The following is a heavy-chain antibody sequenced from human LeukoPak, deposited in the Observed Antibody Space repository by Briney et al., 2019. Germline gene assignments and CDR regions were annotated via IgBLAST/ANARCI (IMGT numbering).Heavy chain of an antibody. CDR1: GFTFDDHG. V-gene: IGHV3-20*04. Sequence: GGSLRLSCAASGFTFDDHGMSWVRQAPGKGLEWVSGLHWNGVGTRYADSVKGRFTISRDNAKTSLYLQMNSLRAEDTAFYYCARSPSGLVGATTDYWGRGTLVTVSS. CDR2: LHWNGVGT. D-gene: IGHD1-26*01. J-gene: IGHJ4*02. CDR3: ARSPSGLVGATTDY.